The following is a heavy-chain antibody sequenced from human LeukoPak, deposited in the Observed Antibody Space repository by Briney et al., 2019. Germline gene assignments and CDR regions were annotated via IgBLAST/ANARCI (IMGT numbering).Heavy chain of an antibody. D-gene: IGHD3-22*01. CDR2: IYYSGST. V-gene: IGHV4-59*01. J-gene: IGHJ4*02. CDR3: AGGDDSSGYYRPYYFDY. Sequence: ASETLSLTCTVSGGSISSYYWSWIRQPPGKGLEWIGYIYYSGSTNYNPSLKSRVTISVDTSKNQFSLKLSSVTAADTAVYYRAGGDDSSGYYRPYYFDYWGQGTLVTVSS. CDR1: GGSISSYY.